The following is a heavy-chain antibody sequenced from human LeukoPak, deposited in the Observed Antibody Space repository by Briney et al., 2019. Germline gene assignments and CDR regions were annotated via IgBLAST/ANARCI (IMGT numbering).Heavy chain of an antibody. CDR2: TYYRSKWYS. J-gene: IGHJ4*01. Sequence: SQTLSLTCAISGDSVSSNTAAWNWIRQSPSRGLEWLGRTYYRSKWYSDYAVSVQSRITINPDTSKNQFSLQLNSVTPGDTAVYYCARGIAVLGTYYFDYWGHGTLVTVSS. V-gene: IGHV6-1*01. D-gene: IGHD6-19*01. CDR1: GDSVSSNTAA. CDR3: ARGIAVLGTYYFDY.